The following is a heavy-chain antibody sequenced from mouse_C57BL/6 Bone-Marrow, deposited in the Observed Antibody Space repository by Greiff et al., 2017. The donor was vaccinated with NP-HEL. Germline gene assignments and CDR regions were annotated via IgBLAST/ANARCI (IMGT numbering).Heavy chain of an antibody. CDR2: ISNDGSN. V-gene: IGHV3-6*01. Sequence: VQLQQSGPGLVKPSQSLSLTCSVTGYSITSGYYWNWIRQFPGNKLEWMGYISNDGSNNYNPSLKNRISITRDTSKNQFFLKLNSVTTEDTATYYCARDGTLLDPGIYWYFDVWGTGTTVTVSS. CDR3: ARDGTLLDPGIYWYFDV. CDR1: GYSITSGYY. J-gene: IGHJ1*03. D-gene: IGHD2-10*01.